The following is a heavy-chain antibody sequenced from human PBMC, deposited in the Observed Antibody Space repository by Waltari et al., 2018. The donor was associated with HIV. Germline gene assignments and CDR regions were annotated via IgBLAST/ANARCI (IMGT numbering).Heavy chain of an antibody. CDR3: ARALRGRGTAYFDL. J-gene: IGHJ2*01. D-gene: IGHD3-16*01. Sequence: QVQLQQWGAGLLKPSETLSLTCAVYGGSFSGYYWSWIRQPPGKGLEWIGEINHSGSTNYNPSRKSRGTISVDTSKNQFSLKLSSVTAADTAVYYCARALRGRGTAYFDLWGRGTLVTVSS. V-gene: IGHV4-34*01. CDR2: INHSGST. CDR1: GGSFSGYY.